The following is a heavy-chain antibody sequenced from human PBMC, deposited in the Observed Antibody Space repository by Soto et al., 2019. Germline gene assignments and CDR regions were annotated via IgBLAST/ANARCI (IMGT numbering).Heavy chain of an antibody. CDR3: ARAIGDQTSRWTDAFDI. CDR2: IWYDGTNK. V-gene: IGHV3-33*01. Sequence: GSLRSSCAAPGVTLSSYGMHWVPQAPGKGLEWVAVIWYDGTNKYYVDSVKGRFTISKDNSKNTLYLQMNSLRAEDTAIYYCARAIGDQTSRWTDAFDIWGQGTMVTVSS. CDR1: GVTLSSYG. D-gene: IGHD6-13*01. J-gene: IGHJ3*02.